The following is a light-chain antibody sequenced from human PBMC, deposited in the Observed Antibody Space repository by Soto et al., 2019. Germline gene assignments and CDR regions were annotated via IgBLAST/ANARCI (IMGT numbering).Light chain of an antibody. CDR3: QKHNSFSIN. V-gene: IGKV1-5*03. CDR1: QNINNY. Sequence: DIQMNKSPSSLSASVVDRGTISCHASQNINNYLNWYQQKPGKAPKLLIYKASSLESGVPSRFSGSGSGTEFTLTINSLQADDFATYYCQKHNSFSINFGKGKRLEIK. J-gene: IGKJ5*01. CDR2: KAS.